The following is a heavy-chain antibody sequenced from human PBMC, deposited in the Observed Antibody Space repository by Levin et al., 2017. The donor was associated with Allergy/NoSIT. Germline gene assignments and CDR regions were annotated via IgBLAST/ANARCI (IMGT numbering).Heavy chain of an antibody. J-gene: IGHJ6*02. CDR1: GYTLTELS. V-gene: IGHV1-24*01. D-gene: IGHD2-2*01. Sequence: GESLKISCKVSGYTLTELSMHWVRQAPGKGLEWMGGFDPEDGETIYAQKFQGRVTMTEDTSTDTAYMELSSLRSEDTAVYYCATVRTSPAASHLANLYYYYGMDVWGQGTTVTVSS. CDR3: ATVRTSPAASHLANLYYYYGMDV. CDR2: FDPEDGET.